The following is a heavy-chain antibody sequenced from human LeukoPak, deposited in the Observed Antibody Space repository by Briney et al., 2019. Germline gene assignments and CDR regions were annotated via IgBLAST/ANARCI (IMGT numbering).Heavy chain of an antibody. CDR3: ARGQLSSY. CDR2: ISGSSSYI. D-gene: IGHD1-1*01. CDR1: GFTFRSYS. J-gene: IGHJ4*02. V-gene: IGHV3-21*01. Sequence: GGSLRLSCAASGFTFRSYSMNWVRQAPGKGLEWVSSISGSSSYIYYADSVKGRFTISRDNAKNSLYLQMNSLRAEDTAVYYCARGQLSSYWGQGTLVTVSS.